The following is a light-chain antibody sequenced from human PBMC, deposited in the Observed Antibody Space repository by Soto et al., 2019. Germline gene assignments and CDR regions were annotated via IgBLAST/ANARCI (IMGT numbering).Light chain of an antibody. CDR3: QHYNNWWT. V-gene: IGKV3-15*01. Sequence: EIVMTQSPATLSVSPGERATLSCRASQSVSSNLAWYQQKPGQAPRLLIYGASTRPTGIPARFSGSGSGTEFTLTISSLQSEDFAVYYCQHYNNWWTFGQGTKVEIK. CDR1: QSVSSN. CDR2: GAS. J-gene: IGKJ1*01.